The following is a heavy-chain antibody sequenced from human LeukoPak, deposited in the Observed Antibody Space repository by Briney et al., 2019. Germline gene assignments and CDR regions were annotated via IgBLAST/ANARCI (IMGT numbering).Heavy chain of an antibody. CDR1: GYSISSGYY. CDR3: ARLLDWGPFDY. Sequence: SETLSLTCTVSGYSISSGYYWGWIRQPPGKGLEWIGSIYHSVTTYYNPSLKSRVTISVDTSKNQFSLKLSSVTAADTAVYYCARLLDWGPFDYWGQGTLVTVSS. J-gene: IGHJ4*02. CDR2: IYHSVTT. D-gene: IGHD7-27*01. V-gene: IGHV4-38-2*02.